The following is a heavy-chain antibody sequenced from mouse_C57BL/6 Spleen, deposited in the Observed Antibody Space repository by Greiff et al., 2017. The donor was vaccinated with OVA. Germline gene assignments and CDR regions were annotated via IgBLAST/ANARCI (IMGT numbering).Heavy chain of an antibody. J-gene: IGHJ2*01. CDR3: ARGEFSRYFDY. V-gene: IGHV1-66*01. CDR1: GYSFTSYY. Sequence: VQVVESGPELVKPGASVKISCKASGYSFTSYYIHWVKQRPGQGLEWIGRIYPGSGNTKYNEKFKGKATMTADTSSSTAYMQLSSLTSEDSAVFYCARGEFSRYFDYWGKGTTLTVSS. CDR2: IYPGSGNT.